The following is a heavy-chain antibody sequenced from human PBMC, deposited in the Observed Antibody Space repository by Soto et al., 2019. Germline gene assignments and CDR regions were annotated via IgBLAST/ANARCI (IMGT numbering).Heavy chain of an antibody. D-gene: IGHD3-22*01. CDR3: ARVRYYYDSSGYYPDAFDI. Sequence: GVSLRLSCAASGFTVSIHSMSWVRQAAGRGLAWVSVIYSGGSTYYADSVTGRITSSRDNSKNTLNLQMNSMRAENTAVYYCARVRYYYDSSGYYPDAFDIWGQGTMVTVSS. V-gene: IGHV3-53*01. CDR1: GFTVSIHS. CDR2: IYSGGST. J-gene: IGHJ3*02.